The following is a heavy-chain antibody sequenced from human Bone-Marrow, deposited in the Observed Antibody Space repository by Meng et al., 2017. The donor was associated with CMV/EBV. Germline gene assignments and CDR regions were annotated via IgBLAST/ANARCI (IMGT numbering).Heavy chain of an antibody. CDR3: TSDGGWYFDY. CDR2: INPKNGVT. D-gene: IGHD6-19*01. CDR1: GYTFTAYY. Sequence: SVKASCKASGYTFTAYYMHWVRQAPGQGLEWMGWINPKNGVTNYAQKFQDRVTMTRDTSISTAYMEVSRLRSDDTAAYYCTSDGGWYFDYWGQGTLVTVSS. V-gene: IGHV1-2*02. J-gene: IGHJ4*02.